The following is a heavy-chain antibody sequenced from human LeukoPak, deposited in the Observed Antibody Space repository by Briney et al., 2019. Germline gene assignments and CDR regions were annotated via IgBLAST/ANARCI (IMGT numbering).Heavy chain of an antibody. CDR1: GGSISTGNYY. J-gene: IGHJ5*02. D-gene: IGHD6-19*01. V-gene: IGHV4-31*03. Sequence: SETLSLTCTVSGGSISTGNYYWSWLRQHPEKGLEYIGYIYYSGSTYYNPSLKGRVSMSVDTSKSQFSLKLSSVTAADTAVYYCARTAQWLVSYNWFDPWGQGTLVTVSS. CDR3: ARTAQWLVSYNWFDP. CDR2: IYYSGST.